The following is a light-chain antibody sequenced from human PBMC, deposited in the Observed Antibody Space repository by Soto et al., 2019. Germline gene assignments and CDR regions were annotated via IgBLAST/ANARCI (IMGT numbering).Light chain of an antibody. J-gene: IGLJ1*01. Sequence: QSVLTQPASVSGSPGQSITISCTGTSSDVGGYNYVSWYQQHPGKAPKLMIYAVSNRPSGVSNRFSGSKSGNTASLTISGLQAEDEADYYCSSYTSSSTYVFGNGTKLTVL. CDR3: SSYTSSSTYV. CDR1: SSDVGGYNY. CDR2: AVS. V-gene: IGLV2-14*01.